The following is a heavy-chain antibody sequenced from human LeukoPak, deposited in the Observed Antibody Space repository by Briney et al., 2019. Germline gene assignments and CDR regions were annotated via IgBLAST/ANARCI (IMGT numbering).Heavy chain of an antibody. V-gene: IGHV3-30*04. D-gene: IGHD3-16*02. CDR3: EIITFGGVIADY. CDR1: GFTFSSYA. CDR2: ISYDGSDK. Sequence: GGSLRLSCAASGFTFSSYAMHWVRQAPGKGLEWVAVISYDGSDKYYADSVKGRFTISRDNSKNTLYLQMNSLRAEDTAVYYCEIITFGGVIADYWGQGTLVNVSS. J-gene: IGHJ4*02.